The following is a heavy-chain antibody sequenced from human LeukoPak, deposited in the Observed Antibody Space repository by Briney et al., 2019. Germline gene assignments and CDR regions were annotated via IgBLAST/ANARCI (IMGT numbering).Heavy chain of an antibody. CDR2: ISSTSIYR. D-gene: IGHD3-10*01. CDR3: ARATYYYYHLGSGNRVTGNPDY. J-gene: IGHJ4*02. CDR1: GFSFTTYS. V-gene: IGHV3-21*01. Sequence: GGSLRLSCAASGFSFTTYSMNWVRQAPGKGLEWVSSISSTSIYRYYVDSVKGRFTISRDNAKNSLYLQMNSLRAEDTAVYYCARATYYYYHLGSGNRVTGNPDYWGLGTLVTVSS.